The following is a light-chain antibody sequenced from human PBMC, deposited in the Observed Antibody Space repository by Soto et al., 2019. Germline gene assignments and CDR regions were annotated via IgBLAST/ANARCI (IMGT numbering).Light chain of an antibody. CDR1: QSVSSSY. CDR3: QQYGSSTGLFT. Sequence: EIVLTQSPGTLSLSPGERATLSCRASQSVSSSYLAWYQQKPGQAPRLLIYGASSRATGIPDRFSGSGSGTDFTLTINRLEPEDFAVYYCQQYGSSTGLFTFGPGTKVDIK. V-gene: IGKV3-20*01. CDR2: GAS. J-gene: IGKJ3*01.